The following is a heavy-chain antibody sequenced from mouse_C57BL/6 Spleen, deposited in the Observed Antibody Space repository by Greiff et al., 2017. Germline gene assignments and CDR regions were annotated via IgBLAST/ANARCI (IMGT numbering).Heavy chain of an antibody. J-gene: IGHJ2*01. Sequence: EVKLMESGGGLVQPGGSMKLSCVASGFTFSNYWMNWFRQSPEKGLEWVAQIRLKSDNYATHYAESVKGRFTISRDDSKSSVYLQMNNLRAEDTGIYYCTGFLLLDYWGQGTTLTVSS. CDR3: TGFLLLDY. V-gene: IGHV6-3*01. CDR1: GFTFSNYW. CDR2: IRLKSDNYAT. D-gene: IGHD2-1*01.